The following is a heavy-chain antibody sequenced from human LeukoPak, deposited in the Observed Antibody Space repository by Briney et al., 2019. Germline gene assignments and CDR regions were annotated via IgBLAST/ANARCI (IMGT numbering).Heavy chain of an antibody. Sequence: SETLSLTCTVSGGSISSYYWSWIRQPAGKGLEWIGRIYTSGSTNYNPFLWSRVTISVETSKNQFSLRLSSVTAADTAIYYCAEVHFGGGFDYWGQGTLVTVSS. D-gene: IGHD3-16*01. CDR1: GGSISSYY. CDR2: IYTSGST. CDR3: AEVHFGGGFDY. V-gene: IGHV4-4*07. J-gene: IGHJ4*02.